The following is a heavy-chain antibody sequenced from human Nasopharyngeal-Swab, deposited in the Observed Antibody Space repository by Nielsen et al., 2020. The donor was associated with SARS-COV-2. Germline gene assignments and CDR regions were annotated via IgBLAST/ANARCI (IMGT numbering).Heavy chain of an antibody. Sequence: GGSLRLSCAASGFTFSSFGMHWVRQAPGKGLEWVAFIAYDASNEYYGDSVKGRFTIYRDNSKNTLYLQMSSLRPEDTAVYYCVKDRSLRFCSSATCNDAFDIWGQGTMVTVSS. J-gene: IGHJ3*02. CDR2: IAYDASNE. D-gene: IGHD2-2*01. CDR3: VKDRSLRFCSSATCNDAFDI. V-gene: IGHV3-30*18. CDR1: GFTFSSFG.